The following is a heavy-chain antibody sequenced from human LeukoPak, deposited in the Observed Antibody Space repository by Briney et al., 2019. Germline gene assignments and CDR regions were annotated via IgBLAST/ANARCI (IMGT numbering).Heavy chain of an antibody. V-gene: IGHV1-2*02. Sequence: ASVKVSCKASGYTFTGYYMHWVRQAPGQGLEWMGWINPNSGGTNYAQKFQGRVTMTRDTSISTAYMELSRLRSDDTAVYYSARTDIVATSWFDPWGQGTLVTVSS. D-gene: IGHD5-12*01. CDR2: INPNSGGT. CDR1: GYTFTGYY. J-gene: IGHJ5*02. CDR3: ARTDIVATSWFDP.